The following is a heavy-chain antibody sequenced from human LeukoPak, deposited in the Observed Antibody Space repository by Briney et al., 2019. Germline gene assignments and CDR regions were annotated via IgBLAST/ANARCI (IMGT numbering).Heavy chain of an antibody. CDR3: AKDSGDEELWFGEPMDFDF. CDR1: GFTFRSYA. D-gene: IGHD3-10*01. Sequence: PGGSLRLSCEASGFTFRSYAVSWVSQAPGKGPEWFSTVSTRAGTTYYADSVKDRLTISRDHSKHTLYLQMNRLRAEDTAVYYCAKDSGDEELWFGEPMDFDFWGPGTLVTVSS. J-gene: IGHJ4*02. CDR2: VSTRAGTT. V-gene: IGHV3-23*01.